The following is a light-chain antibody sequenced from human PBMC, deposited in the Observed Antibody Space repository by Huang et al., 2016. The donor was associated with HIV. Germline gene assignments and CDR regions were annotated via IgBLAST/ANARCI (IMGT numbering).Light chain of an antibody. CDR3: QQYYSTPYT. V-gene: IGKV4-1*01. CDR2: WAS. Sequence: DIVMTQSPDSLAVSLGVRATINCKSSQSVLYSSNNKNYLAWYQQQPGHPPKLLIYWASTRESGVPDRFSGSGSGTDFTLTISSLQAEDVAVYYCQQYYSTPYTFGQGTKLEIK. J-gene: IGKJ2*01. CDR1: QSVLYSSNNKNY.